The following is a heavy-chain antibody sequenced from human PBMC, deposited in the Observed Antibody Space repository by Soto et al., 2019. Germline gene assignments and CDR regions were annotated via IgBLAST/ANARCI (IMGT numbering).Heavy chain of an antibody. CDR3: ARRGGTAAREQFDY. V-gene: IGHV3-33*01. D-gene: IGHD6-6*01. CDR2: IWYDGSNK. Sequence: QVQLVESGGGVVQPGRSLRLSCAASGFTFSSYGMHWVRQAPGKGLEWVAVIWYDGSNKYYADSVKGRFTISRDNSKNTLYRQMNSLRAEDTAVYYCARRGGTAAREQFDYWGQGTLVTVSS. CDR1: GFTFSSYG. J-gene: IGHJ4*02.